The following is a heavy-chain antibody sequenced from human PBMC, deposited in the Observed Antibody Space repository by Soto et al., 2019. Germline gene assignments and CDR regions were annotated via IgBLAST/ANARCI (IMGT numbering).Heavy chain of an antibody. CDR1: GYSFTTYI. CDR3: ARIAAESDFAMDV. D-gene: IGHD6-25*01. V-gene: IGHV1-18*01. CDR2: IAAYNGNT. Sequence: QAQLVQSGAEVKKPGASVKVSCKASGYSFTTYIISWVRQTAGQGLEWMGWIAAYNGNTNYPQNLQGRVTMTIDPSTSTAYMELTSLRSDDTAVYYCARIAAESDFAMDVWGQGTTVTVSS. J-gene: IGHJ6*02.